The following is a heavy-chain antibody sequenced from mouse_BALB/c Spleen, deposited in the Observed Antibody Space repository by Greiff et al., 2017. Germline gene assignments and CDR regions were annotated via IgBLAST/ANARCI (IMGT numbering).Heavy chain of an antibody. CDR3: ARRGLRRDYYAMDY. CDR2: IWAGGST. Sequence: VQGVESGPGLVAPSQSLSITCTVSGFSLTSYGVHWVRQPPGKGLEWLGVIWAGGSTNYNSALMSRLSISKDNSKSQVFLKMNSLQTDDTAMYYCARRGLRRDYYAMDYWGQGTSVTVSS. CDR1: GFSLTSYG. V-gene: IGHV2-9*02. D-gene: IGHD2-4*01. J-gene: IGHJ4*01.